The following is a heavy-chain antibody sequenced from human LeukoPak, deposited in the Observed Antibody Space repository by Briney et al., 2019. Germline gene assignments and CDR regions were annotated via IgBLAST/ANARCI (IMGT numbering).Heavy chain of an antibody. V-gene: IGHV4-34*01. Sequence: SETLSLTCAVYGGSFNGYYWTWIRQPPGKGLEWIGEINHSGSTDYNPSLKSRVTISVDTSKNQFSLKLSSVTAADTAVYYCARGRSDSSGYYPAPDYWGQGTLVTVSS. J-gene: IGHJ4*02. CDR2: INHSGST. D-gene: IGHD3-22*01. CDR1: GGSFNGYY. CDR3: ARGRSDSSGYYPAPDY.